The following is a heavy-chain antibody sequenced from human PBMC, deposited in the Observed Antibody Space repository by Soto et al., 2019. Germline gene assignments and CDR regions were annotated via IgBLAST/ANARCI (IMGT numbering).Heavy chain of an antibody. V-gene: IGHV3-21*01. D-gene: IGHD6-19*01. CDR3: ARDLRRAVAGINWFDP. J-gene: IGHJ5*02. CDR1: GFTFSSYS. Sequence: GGSLRLSCAASGFTFSSYSMNWVRQAPGKGLEWVSSISSSSSYIYYADSVKGRFTISRGNAKNSLYLQMNSLRAEDTAVYYCARDLRRAVAGINWFDPWGQGTLVTVSS. CDR2: ISSSSSYI.